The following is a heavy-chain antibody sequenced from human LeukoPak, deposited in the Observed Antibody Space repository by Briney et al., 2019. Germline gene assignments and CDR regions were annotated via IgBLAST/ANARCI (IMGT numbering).Heavy chain of an antibody. V-gene: IGHV3-15*01. Sequence: GGSLRLSCAASGFTFSNAWMSWVRQAPGKGLEWVGRIKSKTDGGTTDYAAPVKGRFTISRDDSKNTLYLQMYSLKTEDTAVYYCTTLPLLEWLSYYYMDVWGKGTTVTVSS. CDR1: GFTFSNAW. J-gene: IGHJ6*03. CDR2: IKSKTDGGTT. D-gene: IGHD3-3*01. CDR3: TTLPLLEWLSYYYMDV.